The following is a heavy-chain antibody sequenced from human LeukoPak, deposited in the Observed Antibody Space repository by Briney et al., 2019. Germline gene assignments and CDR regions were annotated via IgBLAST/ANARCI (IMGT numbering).Heavy chain of an antibody. CDR2: ISYDGSNK. J-gene: IGHJ3*02. Sequence: GVSLRLSCAASGFTFSSYAMHWVRQAPGKGLEWVAVISYDGSNKYYADSVKGRFTISRDNSKNTLYLQMNSLRAEDTAVYYCASSLRPGAFDIWGQGTMVTVSS. CDR1: GFTFSSYA. CDR3: ASSLRPGAFDI. V-gene: IGHV3-30-3*01. D-gene: IGHD5/OR15-5a*01.